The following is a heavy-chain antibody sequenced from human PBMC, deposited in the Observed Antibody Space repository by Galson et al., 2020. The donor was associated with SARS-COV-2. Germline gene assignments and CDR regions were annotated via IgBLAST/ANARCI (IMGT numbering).Heavy chain of an antibody. CDR2: ISSSGGAT. CDR3: AKDLSYRYGYHAFDY. J-gene: IGHJ4*02. D-gene: IGHD5-18*01. Sequence: GGSLRLSCAASGFTFSNYAMTLVRQAPGKGLEWVSTISSSGGATYYADSVKGRFTISRDNSKNTLYLQMNSLRAEDTAVYYCAKDLSYRYGYHAFDYWGQGTLVTVSS. V-gene: IGHV3-23*01. CDR1: GFTFSNYA.